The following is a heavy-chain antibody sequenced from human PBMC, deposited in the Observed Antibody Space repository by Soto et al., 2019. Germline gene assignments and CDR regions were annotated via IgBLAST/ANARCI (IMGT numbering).Heavy chain of an antibody. D-gene: IGHD5-12*01. CDR3: AKDLDYPYYFDY. CDR1: GFTFSSYG. CDR2: ISYDGSNK. J-gene: IGHJ4*02. V-gene: IGHV3-30*18. Sequence: QVQLVESGGGVVQPGRSLRLSCAASGFTFSSYGMHWVRQAPGKGLEWVAVISYDGSNKFYADSVKGRFTISRDNSKNTLYLQVNSLRAEDTAVYFCAKDLDYPYYFDYRGQGTLVTVSS.